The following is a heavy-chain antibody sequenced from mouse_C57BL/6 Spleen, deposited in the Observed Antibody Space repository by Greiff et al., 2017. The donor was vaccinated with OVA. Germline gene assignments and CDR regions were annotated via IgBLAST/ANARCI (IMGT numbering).Heavy chain of an antibody. V-gene: IGHV5-9*01. Sequence: EVQLVESGGGLVKPGGSLKLSCAASGFTFSSYTMSWVRQTPEQRLGWVATISGGGGKTYYPDSVKGRFTISRDNAKHPLYLQMSSLRSEDTALYYCARHTYFDYWGQGTTLTVSS. CDR3: ARHTYFDY. J-gene: IGHJ2*01. CDR2: ISGGGGKT. CDR1: GFTFSSYT.